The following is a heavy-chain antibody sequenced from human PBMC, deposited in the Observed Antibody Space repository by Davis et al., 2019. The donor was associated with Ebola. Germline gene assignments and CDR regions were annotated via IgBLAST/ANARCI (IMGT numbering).Heavy chain of an antibody. CDR3: ARILSASVDC. CDR1: GFTVSNNY. D-gene: IGHD2-8*02. J-gene: IGHJ4*02. V-gene: IGHV3-53*01. CDR2: IYSGGTT. Sequence: PGGSLRLSCAASGFTVSNNYMSWVRQAPGEGLEWVSIIYSGGTTYYADSVKGRFTISRDNSENTLYLQMNSLRAEDTAVYYCARILSASVDCWGQGTLVTVSS.